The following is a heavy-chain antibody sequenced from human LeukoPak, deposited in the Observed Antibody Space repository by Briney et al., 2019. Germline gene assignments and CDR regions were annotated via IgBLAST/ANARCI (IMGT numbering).Heavy chain of an antibody. J-gene: IGHJ4*02. CDR1: GGTFSSYA. V-gene: IGHV1-69*04. Sequence: AASVKVSCKASGGTFSSYAISWVRQAPGQGLGWMGRIIPILGIANYAQKFQGRVTITADKSTSTAYMELSSLRSEDTAVYYCARALTPAMAAADYWGQGTLVTVSS. CDR3: ARALTPAMAAADY. D-gene: IGHD5-18*01. CDR2: IIPILGIA.